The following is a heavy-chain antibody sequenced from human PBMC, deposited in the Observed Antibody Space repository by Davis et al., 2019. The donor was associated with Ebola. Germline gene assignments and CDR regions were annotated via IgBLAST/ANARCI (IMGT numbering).Heavy chain of an antibody. Sequence: PSETLSLTCTVSGGSISSSSYYWGWIRQPPGKGLEWIGSIYYSGSTYYNPSLKSRVTISVDTSKNQFSLKLSSVTAADTAVYYCARRTPPPLGYSSGWYDYWGQGTLVTVSS. CDR2: IYYSGST. J-gene: IGHJ4*02. CDR1: GGSISSSSYY. V-gene: IGHV4-39*01. CDR3: ARRTPPPLGYSSGWYDY. D-gene: IGHD6-19*01.